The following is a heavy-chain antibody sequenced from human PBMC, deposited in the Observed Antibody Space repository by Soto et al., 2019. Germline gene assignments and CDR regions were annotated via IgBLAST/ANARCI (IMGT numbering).Heavy chain of an antibody. CDR2: MNPHTGET. CDR1: GGTFSSYA. J-gene: IGHJ4*02. Sequence: GASVKVSCKASGGTFSSYAISWVRQAPGQGLELMGWMNPHTGETDATRKFQGRLTMTRNTSINTAYLELSSLTSEDTAVYYCAKKHSGSSLAYWGQGSLVTVSS. V-gene: IGHV1-8*02. D-gene: IGHD6-6*01. CDR3: AKKHSGSSLAY.